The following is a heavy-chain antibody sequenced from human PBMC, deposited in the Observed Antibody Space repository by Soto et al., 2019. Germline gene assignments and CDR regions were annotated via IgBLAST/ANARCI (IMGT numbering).Heavy chain of an antibody. CDR1: GGSFSGYY. V-gene: IGHV4-34*01. Sequence: SETLSLTCAVYGGSFSGYYWSWIRQPPGKGLEWIGEINHSGSTNYNPSLKSRVTISVDTSKNQFSLKLSSVTAADTAVYYCARGRRKTYYYGSGVDIPLQMYYFDYWGQGTLVTVSS. D-gene: IGHD3-10*01. CDR3: ARGRRKTYYYGSGVDIPLQMYYFDY. J-gene: IGHJ4*02. CDR2: INHSGST.